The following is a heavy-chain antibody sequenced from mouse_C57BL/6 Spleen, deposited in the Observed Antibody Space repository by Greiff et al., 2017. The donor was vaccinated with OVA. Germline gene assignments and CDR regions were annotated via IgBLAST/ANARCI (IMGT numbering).Heavy chain of an antibody. Sequence: QVQLQQPGAELVQPGASVKLSCKASGYTFTCFWLHWVQQRPGPGLDWIGMIHPTSGSTNYNEKFKSKATLTVDKSSSTAYMQLSSLTSEDSAVYYCARGGNYDYDHWYFDVWGTGTTVTVSS. V-gene: IGHV1-64*01. CDR2: IHPTSGST. CDR1: GYTFTCFW. J-gene: IGHJ1*03. CDR3: ARGGNYDYDHWYFDV. D-gene: IGHD2-4*01.